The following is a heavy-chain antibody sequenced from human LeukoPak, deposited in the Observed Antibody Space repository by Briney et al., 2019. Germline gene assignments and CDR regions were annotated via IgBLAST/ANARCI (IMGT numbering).Heavy chain of an antibody. V-gene: IGHV4-39*01. CDR2: IYYSGST. Sequence: SETLSLTRTVSGGSISSSSYYWGWIRQPPGKGLERIGSIYYSGSTYYNPSLKSRVTISVDTSKNQFSLKLSSVTAADTAVYYCATIYSGSYPTLYYFDYWGQGTLVTVSS. D-gene: IGHD1-26*01. J-gene: IGHJ4*02. CDR1: GGSISSSSYY. CDR3: ATIYSGSYPTLYYFDY.